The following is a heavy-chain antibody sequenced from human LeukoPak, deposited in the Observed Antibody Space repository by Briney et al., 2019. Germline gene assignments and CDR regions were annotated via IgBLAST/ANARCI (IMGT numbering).Heavy chain of an antibody. CDR1: GGSFSGYY. D-gene: IGHD5-24*01. V-gene: IGHV4-34*01. CDR3: ARGPDGYNGLAVDY. J-gene: IGHJ4*02. Sequence: SETLSLTCAVYGGSFSGYYWSWIRQPPGKGLEWIGEISHSGSTNYNPSLKSRVTISVDTSKNQFSLKLSSVTAADTAVYYCARGPDGYNGLAVDYWGQGTLVTVSS. CDR2: ISHSGST.